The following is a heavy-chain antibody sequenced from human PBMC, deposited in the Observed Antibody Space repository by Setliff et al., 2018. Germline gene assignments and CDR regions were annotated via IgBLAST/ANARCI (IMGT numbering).Heavy chain of an antibody. CDR2: ISAYNGNT. V-gene: IGHV1-18*01. Sequence: ASVKVSCKASGYTFTSYGISWVRQAPGQGLEWMGWISAYNGNTNYAQKLQGKVTMTTDTSTSTAYMELRSLRSDGTAVYYCARDPPTYYYDSSGYGDAFDIWGQGTMVTVSS. CDR1: GYTFTSYG. J-gene: IGHJ3*02. CDR3: ARDPPTYYYDSSGYGDAFDI. D-gene: IGHD3-22*01.